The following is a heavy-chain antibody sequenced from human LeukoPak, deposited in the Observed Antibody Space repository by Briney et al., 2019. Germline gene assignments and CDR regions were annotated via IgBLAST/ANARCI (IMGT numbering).Heavy chain of an antibody. CDR1: GFTFDEYA. CDR3: AKDPVGYGGNYFDY. V-gene: IGHV3-43D*03. J-gene: IGHJ4*02. CDR2: ISWDGGST. D-gene: IGHD4-23*01. Sequence: GGSLRLSCAASGFTFDEYAMHWVRQAPGKGLEWVSLISWDGGSTYYADSVKGRSTISRDNSKNSLHLQMNSLRAEDTALYYCAKDPVGYGGNYFDYWGQGTLVTVSS.